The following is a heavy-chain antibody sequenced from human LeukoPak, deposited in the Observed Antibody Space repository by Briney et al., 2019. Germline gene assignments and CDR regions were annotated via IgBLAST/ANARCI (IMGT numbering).Heavy chain of an antibody. J-gene: IGHJ4*02. Sequence: PGGSLRLSCAASGFSFSSYGMHWVRQAPGKGLQWVAFTRYDGSNKYYADSVKGRFTISRDNSKNTLYLQMNSLRAEDTAVYYCAKDDPFRYYFDYWGQGTLVTVSS. CDR2: TRYDGSNK. CDR3: AKDDPFRYYFDY. V-gene: IGHV3-30*02. CDR1: GFSFSSYG.